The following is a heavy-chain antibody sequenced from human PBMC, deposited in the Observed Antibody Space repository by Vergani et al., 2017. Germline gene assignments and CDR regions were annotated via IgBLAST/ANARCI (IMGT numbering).Heavy chain of an antibody. CDR3: AKGGGFAEYFQH. Sequence: DVQLLESGGGLVQPGGSLRLSCAASGFTFSSYAMTWVRQAPGKGLEWVSAISGSGDTTYYADAGKGRFTISRDNSKNTLYLQMNSLRAEDTAVYCCAKGGGFAEYFQHWGQGTLVTVSS. D-gene: IGHD3-16*01. V-gene: IGHV3-23*01. J-gene: IGHJ1*01. CDR2: ISGSGDTT. CDR1: GFTFSSYA.